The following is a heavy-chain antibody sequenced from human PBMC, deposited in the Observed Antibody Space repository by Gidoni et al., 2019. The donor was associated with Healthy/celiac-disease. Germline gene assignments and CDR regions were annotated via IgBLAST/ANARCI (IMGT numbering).Heavy chain of an antibody. CDR3: ARDRRETDYYDSSGYYRFRNYYYYGMDV. D-gene: IGHD3-22*01. J-gene: IGHJ6*02. Sequence: QVQLQQWGAGLLKPSETLSLTCAVYGGSFSGYYWSWIRQPPGKGLEWIGEINHSGSTNYNPSLKSRVTISVDTSKNQFSLKLSSVTAADTAVYYCARDRRETDYYDSSGYYRFRNYYYYGMDVWGQGTTVTVSS. CDR1: GGSFSGYY. V-gene: IGHV4-34*01. CDR2: INHSGST.